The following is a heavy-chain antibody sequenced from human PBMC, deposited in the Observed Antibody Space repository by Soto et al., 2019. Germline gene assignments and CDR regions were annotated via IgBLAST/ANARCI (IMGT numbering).Heavy chain of an antibody. CDR1: GGSISTSRSY. J-gene: IGHJ5*02. CDR3: ARQPTPGDTDLWFGP. V-gene: IGHV4-39*01. Sequence: PSETLSLTCNVAGGSISTSRSYRAWIRQPPGKGLEWLANMFYSGSTYYNPSLASRVTVSVDTSKNEFSLKLRSVTAADTAVYYCARQPTPGDTDLWFGPCGQGTLVTVSS. CDR2: MFYSGST. D-gene: IGHD2-21*01.